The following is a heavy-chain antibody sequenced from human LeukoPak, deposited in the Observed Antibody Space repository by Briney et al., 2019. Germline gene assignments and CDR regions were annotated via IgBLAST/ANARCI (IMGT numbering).Heavy chain of an antibody. CDR3: ARVGDGDDLDY. V-gene: IGHV1-2*02. D-gene: IGHD3-3*01. J-gene: IGHJ4*02. CDR2: INPNSGGT. Sequence: ASVKVSCKASGYTFTGYDMHWVRQSPGQGLDWMGWINPNSGGTNYAQKFQGRVTMTRDTSISTAYMELSRLRSDDTAVYYRARVGDGDDLDYWGQGTLVTVSS. CDR1: GYTFTGYD.